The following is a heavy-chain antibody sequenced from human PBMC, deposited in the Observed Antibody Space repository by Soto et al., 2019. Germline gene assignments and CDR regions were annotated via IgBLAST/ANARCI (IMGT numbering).Heavy chain of an antibody. CDR1: GFTFSSYA. CDR3: ARAIANTYYFDY. Sequence: GESLKISCAASGFTFSSYAMHWVRQAPGKGLEWVAVISYDGSNKYYADSVKGRFTISRDNSKNTLYLQMNSLRAEDTAVYYCARAIANTYYFDYWGQGTLVTVSS. V-gene: IGHV3-30-3*01. CDR2: ISYDGSNK. J-gene: IGHJ4*02.